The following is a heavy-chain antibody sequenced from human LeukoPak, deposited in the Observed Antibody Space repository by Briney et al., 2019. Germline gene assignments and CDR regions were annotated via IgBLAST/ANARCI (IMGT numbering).Heavy chain of an antibody. Sequence: ASVKVSCRTSGYTFSNYYMHWVRQAPGQGPEWMGWINPKSGGTDYAQRFPGRVTMTRDTSISTAYMELSGLRSDDTAVYYCARDGVYSTNFDAFDIWGQGTMVTVSS. J-gene: IGHJ3*02. D-gene: IGHD6-13*01. CDR2: INPKSGGT. CDR1: GYTFSNYY. CDR3: ARDGVYSTNFDAFDI. V-gene: IGHV1-2*02.